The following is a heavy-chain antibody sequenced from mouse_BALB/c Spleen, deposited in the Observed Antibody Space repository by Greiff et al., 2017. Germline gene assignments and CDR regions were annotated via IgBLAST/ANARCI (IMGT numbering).Heavy chain of an antibody. D-gene: IGHD1-1*01. V-gene: IGHV1-9*01. CDR2: ILPGSGST. J-gene: IGHJ4*01. CDR3: ASPYYYGSSVGAMDY. Sequence: QVQLKESGAELMKPGASVKISCKATGYTFSSYWIEWVKQRPGHGLEWIGEILPGSGSTNYNEKFKGKATFTADTSSNTAYMQLSSLTSEDSAVYYCASPYYYGSSVGAMDYWGQGTSVTVSS. CDR1: GYTFSSYW.